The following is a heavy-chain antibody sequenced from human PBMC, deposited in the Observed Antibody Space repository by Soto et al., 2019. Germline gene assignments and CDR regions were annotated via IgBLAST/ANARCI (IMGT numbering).Heavy chain of an antibody. Sequence: EVQLLESGGGLIQPGGSLRLSCAASGFTFSSYAMSWVRQAPGKGLEWVSTFRGTGDGTYYADSVRGRFTVSRANSKNTLYLQMNGLRGGDTAIYYCAKGPDPGAFDIWGQGTMVTVSS. CDR1: GFTFSSYA. J-gene: IGHJ3*02. D-gene: IGHD3-10*01. V-gene: IGHV3-23*01. CDR3: AKGPDPGAFDI. CDR2: FRGTGDGT.